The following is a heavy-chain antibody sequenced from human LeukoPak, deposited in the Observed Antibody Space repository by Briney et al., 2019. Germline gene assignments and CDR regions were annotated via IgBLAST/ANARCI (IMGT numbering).Heavy chain of an antibody. CDR1: GGSISNSY. CDR2: FHDSEST. CDR3: ARGDASGRPGIGFDF. D-gene: IGHD1-26*01. J-gene: IGHJ6*02. Sequence: SETLSLTCTVSGGSISNSYWSWIRQPPGKGLEWIGFFHDSESTNYNPSLKSRVSISLDTSKNQVSLWLSSVTAADTAVYYCARGDASGRPGIGFDFWGQGTTVTVSS. V-gene: IGHV4-59*01.